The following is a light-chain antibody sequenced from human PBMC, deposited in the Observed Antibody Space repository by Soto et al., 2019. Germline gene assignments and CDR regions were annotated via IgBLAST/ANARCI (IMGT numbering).Light chain of an antibody. CDR1: SSDVGAYKD. CDR3: SSYAGSSNVV. J-gene: IGLJ2*01. CDR2: DDI. Sequence: QSALTQPASASGSPGQSVTISCTGSSSDVGAYKDVSWYQHHPGKDPKLMIYDDIKRPSGVPDRFSGSKSGDTASLTVSRLQAEDEDDYYCSSYAGSSNVVFGGGTTLNVL. V-gene: IGLV2-8*01.